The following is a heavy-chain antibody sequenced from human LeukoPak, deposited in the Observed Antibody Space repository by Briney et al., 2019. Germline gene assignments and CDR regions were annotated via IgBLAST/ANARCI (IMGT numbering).Heavy chain of an antibody. CDR3: ARGGYYDSSGYYYGDAFDI. CDR2: INPNSGNT. J-gene: IGHJ3*02. D-gene: IGHD3-22*01. Sequence: GASVKVSCKASGYTFTSYDINWVRQATGQGLEWMGWINPNSGNTGYAQKFQGRVTMTRNTSISTAYMELSSLRSEDTAVYYCARGGYYDSSGYYYGDAFDIWGRGTMVTVSS. V-gene: IGHV1-8*01. CDR1: GYTFTSYD.